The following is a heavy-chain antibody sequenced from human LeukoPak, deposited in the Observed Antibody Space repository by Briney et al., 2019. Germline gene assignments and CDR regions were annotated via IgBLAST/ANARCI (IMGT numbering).Heavy chain of an antibody. Sequence: GGSLRLSCSASGFTFSTYGMHWVRQAPGKGLEWVAFIRYDGSDKYYADSVKGRFTISRDNSKNTVYLQMNSLRAEDTAVYSCATRRAVPRGFYYYYYMNVWGKGTTVTVSS. CDR1: GFTFSTYG. CDR3: ATRRAVPRGFYYYYYMNV. D-gene: IGHD3-10*01. CDR2: IRYDGSDK. J-gene: IGHJ6*03. V-gene: IGHV3-30*02.